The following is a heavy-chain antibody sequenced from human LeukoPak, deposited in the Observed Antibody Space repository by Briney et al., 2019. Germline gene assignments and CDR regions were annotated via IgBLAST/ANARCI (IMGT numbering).Heavy chain of an antibody. Sequence: PSETLSLTCTVSGDSISDFYWSWIRQPPGKGLEWIGYIYYSGSTNYIPSLKSRVTISVDTSKNQCPLKLSSVTAADTAVYYCARVLARGMAVAGDAFDIWGQGTMVTVSS. D-gene: IGHD6-19*01. CDR1: GDSISDFY. V-gene: IGHV4-59*01. CDR3: ARVLARGMAVAGDAFDI. J-gene: IGHJ3*02. CDR2: IYYSGST.